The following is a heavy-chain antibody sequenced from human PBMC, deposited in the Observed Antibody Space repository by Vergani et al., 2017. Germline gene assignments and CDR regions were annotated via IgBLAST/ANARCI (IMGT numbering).Heavy chain of an antibody. J-gene: IGHJ5*02. CDR3: ARGETRTDWFDP. D-gene: IGHD3/OR15-3a*01. Sequence: QLQLHKSGPGLVKPSETLSLTCTLSGGSISSSSHFWGWLRQTPGKGLEWIGSIYYSGSTYYNPSLKSRVSISVDTSKNQFSLKLSSVTAADSAVYYCARGETRTDWFDPWGQGTLVTVSS. CDR1: GGSISSSSHF. V-gene: IGHV4-39*01. CDR2: IYYSGST.